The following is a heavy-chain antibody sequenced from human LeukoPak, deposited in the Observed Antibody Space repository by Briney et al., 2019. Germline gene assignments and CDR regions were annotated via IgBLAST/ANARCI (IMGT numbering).Heavy chain of an antibody. CDR1: GSPFTDYW. J-gene: IGHJ4*02. D-gene: IGHD1-1*01. CDR2: IHPGNSHT. V-gene: IGHV5-51*01. Sequence: GESLKISCRGSGSPFTDYWIAWVRQMPGKGLEWMGIIHPGNSHTIYGPSFQGQVTISADKSIATAYLQWSGLKASDTAMYYCVRHIGTTGPDHWGQGTLVTVSS. CDR3: VRHIGTTGPDH.